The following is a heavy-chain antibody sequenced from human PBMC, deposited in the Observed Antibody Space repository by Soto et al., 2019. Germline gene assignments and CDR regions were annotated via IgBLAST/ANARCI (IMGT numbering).Heavy chain of an antibody. CDR1: GVSISSGNW. CDR3: ARLVYDTRLNYLYFDF. J-gene: IGHJ4*02. D-gene: IGHD3-16*01. V-gene: IGHV4-4*02. Sequence: PSETLSLTCAVSGVSISSGNWWTWDRQSPRKGLEYIGEIFHDGTANYYSSFGRRVAMSVDKSKNQFSLRLTSVTAADTAIYYCARLVYDTRLNYLYFDFWGQGALVTVSS. CDR2: IFHDGTA.